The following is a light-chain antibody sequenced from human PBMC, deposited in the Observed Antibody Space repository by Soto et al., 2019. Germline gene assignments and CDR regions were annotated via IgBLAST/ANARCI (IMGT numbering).Light chain of an antibody. V-gene: IGKV1-5*03. Sequence: DVQMTQFPPTLSASVGDRVTITCRASQYIRNWLAWYHQKPGKAPKLLVYKTSRLESGVPSRFSGSGYGTDFTLTISGLQPDDFATYFCQQYNAFPLTFGQGTKLENK. J-gene: IGKJ2*01. CDR1: QYIRNW. CDR3: QQYNAFPLT. CDR2: KTS.